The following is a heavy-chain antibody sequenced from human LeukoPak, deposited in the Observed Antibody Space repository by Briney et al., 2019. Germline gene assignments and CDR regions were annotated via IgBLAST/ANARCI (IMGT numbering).Heavy chain of an antibody. CDR1: GFTFSSYA. D-gene: IGHD3-10*01. Sequence: GGSLRLSCAASGFTFSSYAMHWVRQAPGKGLEYVSAISSNGGSTYYANSVKGRFTISRDNSKNTLYLQMGSLSAEDMAVYYCARDMDGVPGNYWGQGTLVTVSS. CDR3: ARDMDGVPGNY. J-gene: IGHJ4*02. CDR2: ISSNGGST. V-gene: IGHV3-64*01.